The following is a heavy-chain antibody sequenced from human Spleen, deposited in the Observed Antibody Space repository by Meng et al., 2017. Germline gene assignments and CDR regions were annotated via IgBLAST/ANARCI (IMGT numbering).Heavy chain of an antibody. CDR3: AGQLTVTKDFDY. Sequence: QGRLVHIGAEVKKPGASVKVSCKASEYTFTSYAMHWVRQAPGQRLEWMGWINAGNGDTKYSQKFQGRVTITRDTSASTAYMELSSLRSEDTAEYYCAGQLTVTKDFDYWGQGTLVTVSS. J-gene: IGHJ4*02. V-gene: IGHV1-3*01. CDR2: INAGNGDT. D-gene: IGHD4-17*01. CDR1: EYTFTSYA.